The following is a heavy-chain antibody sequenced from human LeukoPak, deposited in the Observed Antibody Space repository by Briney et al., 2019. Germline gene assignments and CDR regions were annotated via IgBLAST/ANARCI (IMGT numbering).Heavy chain of an antibody. J-gene: IGHJ4*02. CDR1: GYTFSSYA. CDR2: ISGSGAGT. Sequence: GGSLRLSRAASGYTFSSYAMSWVRQAPGKGLVCVSGISGSGAGTYYADSVTGRFTVSRDNANNTLYLQMNSLRAADTAAYYCSKEAGYSSGWYDYWGQGTLVTVSS. CDR3: SKEAGYSSGWYDY. D-gene: IGHD6-19*01. V-gene: IGHV3-23*01.